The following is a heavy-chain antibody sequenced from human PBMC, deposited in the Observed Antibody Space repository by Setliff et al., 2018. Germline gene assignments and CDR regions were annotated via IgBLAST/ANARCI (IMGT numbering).Heavy chain of an antibody. D-gene: IGHD2-8*01. CDR3: ARGLIVLPGPSGDMGYFDY. Sequence: ASVKVSCKASGHTFTSYFMQWVRQAPGQGLEWMGMIYPSGGYTIYAQKFQGRVTMTRDTSTSTVYLELSSLRSEDTAVYYCARGLIVLPGPSGDMGYFDYWGQGTLVTVSS. J-gene: IGHJ4*02. CDR2: IYPSGGYT. CDR1: GHTFTSYF. V-gene: IGHV1-46*01.